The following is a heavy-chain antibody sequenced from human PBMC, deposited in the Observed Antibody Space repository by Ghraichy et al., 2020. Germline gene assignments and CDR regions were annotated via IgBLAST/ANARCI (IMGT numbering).Heavy chain of an antibody. J-gene: IGHJ5*02. CDR2: ISGSGGST. D-gene: IGHD6-13*01. CDR3: AKEKGTQLVRSDWFDP. Sequence: GGSLRLSCAASGFTFSSYAMSWVRQAPGKGLEWVSAISGSGGSTYYADSVKGRFTISRDNSKNTLYLQMNSLRAEDTAVYYCAKEKGTQLVRSDWFDPWGQGTLVTVSS. CDR1: GFTFSSYA. V-gene: IGHV3-23*01.